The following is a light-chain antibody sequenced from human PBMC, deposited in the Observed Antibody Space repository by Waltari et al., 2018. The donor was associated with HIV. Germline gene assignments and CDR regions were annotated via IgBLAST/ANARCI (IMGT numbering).Light chain of an antibody. CDR1: QSVSSSY. V-gene: IGKV3-20*01. CDR2: AAS. Sequence: EIVLTQSPGTLPSFPGERATLPCRASQSVSSSYLAWYQQKPGQAPRLLNYAASSRAAGIPDRFSGRGSGTDFTLTISRLEPGDIAVYYCQQYGSSPRTFGQGTKVEVK. CDR3: QQYGSSPRT. J-gene: IGKJ1*01.